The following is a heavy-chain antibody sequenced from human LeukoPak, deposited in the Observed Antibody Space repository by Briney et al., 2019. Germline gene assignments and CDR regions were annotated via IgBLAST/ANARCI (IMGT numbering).Heavy chain of an antibody. CDR1: GGSINNYY. CDR2: IHYSGTT. D-gene: IGHD6-19*01. V-gene: IGHV4-59*01. J-gene: IGHJ4*02. Sequence: PSETLSLTCTASGGSINNYYWSWVRQPPVKGLEWIGYIHYSGTTSYNPSLKSRVTISVDTSKNQFSLKLSSVTAADTALYFCTRGTGWYLHWGQGTLVTVS. CDR3: TRGTGWYLH.